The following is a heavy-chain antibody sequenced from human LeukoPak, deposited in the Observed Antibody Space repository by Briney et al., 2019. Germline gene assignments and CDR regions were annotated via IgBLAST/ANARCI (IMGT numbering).Heavy chain of an antibody. Sequence: SETLSLTCTVSGGSISSSTYYWGWIRHPPGKGLEWIGSIYYSGSTYYNASLKSRVTISADTSKTQFSLKLSSVTAADTAVYYCARPLSGSSSWHGDAFDIWGQGTMVTVSS. CDR1: GGSISSSTYY. D-gene: IGHD6-13*01. CDR2: IYYSGST. V-gene: IGHV4-39*01. J-gene: IGHJ3*02. CDR3: ARPLSGSSSWHGDAFDI.